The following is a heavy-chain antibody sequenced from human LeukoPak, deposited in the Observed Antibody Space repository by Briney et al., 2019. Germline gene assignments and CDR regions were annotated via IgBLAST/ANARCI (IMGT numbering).Heavy chain of an antibody. CDR1: GGSISAGGFY. CDR3: ATGYNYGSAY. V-gene: IGHV4-31*03. D-gene: IGHD5-18*01. CDR2: IYFSGGT. J-gene: IGHJ4*02. Sequence: SETLSLTCTVSGGSISAGGFYWHWIRQHPRKGLEWIGYIYFSGGTYYNPSLKSRITISLDTSKNQFFLRLSSVAAADTAVYYCATGYNYGSAYWGQGALVTVSS.